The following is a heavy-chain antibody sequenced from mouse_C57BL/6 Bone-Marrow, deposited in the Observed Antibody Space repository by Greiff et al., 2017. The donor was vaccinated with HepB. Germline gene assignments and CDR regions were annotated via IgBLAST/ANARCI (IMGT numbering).Heavy chain of an antibody. CDR2: IDPSDSYT. J-gene: IGHJ4*01. V-gene: IGHV1-59*01. Sequence: QVQLQQPGAELVRPGPSVKLSCKASGYTFTSYWMHWVKQRPGQGLEWIGVIDPSDSYTNYNQKFKGKATLTVDTSSSTAYMQLSSLTSEDSAVYYCARDTTVVAPMDYWGQGTSVTVSS. CDR3: ARDTTVVAPMDY. D-gene: IGHD1-1*01. CDR1: GYTFTSYW.